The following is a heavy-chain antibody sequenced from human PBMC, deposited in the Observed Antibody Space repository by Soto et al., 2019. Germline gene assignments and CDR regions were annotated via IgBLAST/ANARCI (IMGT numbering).Heavy chain of an antibody. CDR3: ARGKDYYDSSGYYRGSSAFDI. V-gene: IGHV1-69*13. Sequence: SVKVSCKASGGTFSSYAISWVRQAPGQGLEWMGGIIPIFGTANYAQKFQGRVTITADESTSTAYMELSSLRSEDTAVYYCARGKDYYDSSGYYRGSSAFDIWGQGTMVTVSS. D-gene: IGHD3-22*01. CDR2: IIPIFGTA. CDR1: GGTFSSYA. J-gene: IGHJ3*02.